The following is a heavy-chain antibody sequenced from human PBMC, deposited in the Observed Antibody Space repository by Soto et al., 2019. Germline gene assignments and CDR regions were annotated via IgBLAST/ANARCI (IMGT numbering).Heavy chain of an antibody. D-gene: IGHD3-16*02. CDR3: ARVGWAGDYVWGSYRNYFDY. Sequence: GASVKVSCKASGYTFTSYGISWVRQAPGQGLEWMGWISAYNGNTNYAQKLQGRVTMTTDTSTSTAYMGLRSLRSDDTAVYYCARVGWAGDYVWGSYRNYFDYWGQGTLVTVSS. CDR1: GYTFTSYG. CDR2: ISAYNGNT. V-gene: IGHV1-18*01. J-gene: IGHJ4*02.